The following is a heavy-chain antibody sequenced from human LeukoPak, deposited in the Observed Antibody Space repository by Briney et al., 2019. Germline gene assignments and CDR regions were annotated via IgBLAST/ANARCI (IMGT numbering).Heavy chain of an antibody. CDR3: AGDRNSDWYSPLDY. V-gene: IGHV3-23*01. CDR1: GFTFTECA. D-gene: IGHD6-19*01. Sequence: GGSLRLSCVASGFTFTECAMSWIRQAPGKGLEWVAIITATGDTAYYADYVKGRFTISRDNSRNTVYMQMDSLRAEDTAIYYCAGDRNSDWYSPLDYWGQGSQVTVSP. CDR2: ITATGDTA. J-gene: IGHJ4*02.